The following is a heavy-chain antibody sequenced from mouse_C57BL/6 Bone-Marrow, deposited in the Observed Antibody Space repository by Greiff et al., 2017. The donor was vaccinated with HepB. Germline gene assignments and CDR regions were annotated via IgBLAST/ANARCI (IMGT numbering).Heavy chain of an antibody. CDR1: GFNIKDYY. J-gene: IGHJ1*03. D-gene: IGHD2-4*01. CDR3: TTFYYDYDSPHWYFDV. Sequence: EVKLQESGAELVRPGASVKLSCTASGFNIKDYYMHWVKQRPEQGLEWIGRIDPEDGDTEYAPKFQGKATMTADTSSNTAYLQLSSLTSEDTAVYYCTTFYYDYDSPHWYFDVWGTGTTVTVSS. CDR2: IDPEDGDT. V-gene: IGHV14-1*01.